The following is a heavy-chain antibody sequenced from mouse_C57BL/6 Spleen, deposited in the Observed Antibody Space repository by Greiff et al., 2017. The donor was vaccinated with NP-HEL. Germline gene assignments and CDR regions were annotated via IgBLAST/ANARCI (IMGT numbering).Heavy chain of an antibody. CDR1: GFTFSDYY. CDR2: INYDGSST. Sequence: EVNVVESEGGLVQPGSSMKLSCTASGFTFSDYYMAWVRQVPEKGLEWVANINYDGSSTYYLDSLKSRFIISRDNAKNILYLQMSSLKSEDTATYYCARAVYYSKAYAMDYWGQGTSVTVSS. V-gene: IGHV5-16*01. J-gene: IGHJ4*01. D-gene: IGHD2-5*01. CDR3: ARAVYYSKAYAMDY.